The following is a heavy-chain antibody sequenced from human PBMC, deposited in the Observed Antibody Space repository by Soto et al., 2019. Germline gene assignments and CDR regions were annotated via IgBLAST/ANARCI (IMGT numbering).Heavy chain of an antibody. CDR2: IIPMFGTA. CDR1: GGTFSIYG. CDR3: ASRDGDNSEGP. Sequence: QVPLVQSGAEVTKPGSSVKVSCKASGGTFSIYGISWVRQAPGQGLEWMGGIIPMFGTANYAQKFQGRVTITADEPTRSAYMELSSLRSEDTAVYYCASRDGDNSEGPRGQGTLLTVSS. J-gene: IGHJ5*02. V-gene: IGHV1-69*12.